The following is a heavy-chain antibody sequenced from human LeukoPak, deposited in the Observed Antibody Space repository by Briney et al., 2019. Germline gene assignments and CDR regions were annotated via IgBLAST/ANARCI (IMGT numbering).Heavy chain of an antibody. CDR3: ARHVLHRSWFDP. V-gene: IGHV3-11*01. CDR1: GFTFSDYN. Sequence: PGGSLRLSCAAPGFTFSDYNMSWIRQAPGKGLEWVSYISSSGSTIYYADSVKGRFNISRDNAKNSLYLQMNSLRAEDTAVYNGARHVLHRSWFDPGGQGTLVTVSS. J-gene: IGHJ5*02. D-gene: IGHD2-15*01. CDR2: ISSSGSTI.